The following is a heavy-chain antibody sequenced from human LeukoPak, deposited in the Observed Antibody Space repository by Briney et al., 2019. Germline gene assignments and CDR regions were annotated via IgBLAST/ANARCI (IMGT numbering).Heavy chain of an antibody. J-gene: IGHJ4*02. V-gene: IGHV4-30-4*08. D-gene: IGHD5-18*01. CDR2: IYYSGST. Sequence: PSQTLSLTCTVSGGSISSGDYYWSWIRQPPGKGLEWIGYIYYSGSTYYNPSLKSRVTKSVDTSKNQFSLKLSSVTAADTAVYYCARVNPYSYGGLVGYWGQGTLVTVSS. CDR3: ARVNPYSYGGLVGY. CDR1: GGSISSGDYY.